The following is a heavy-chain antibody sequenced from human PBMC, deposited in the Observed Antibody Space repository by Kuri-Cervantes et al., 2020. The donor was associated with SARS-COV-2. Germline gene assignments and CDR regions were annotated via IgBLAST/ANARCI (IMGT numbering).Heavy chain of an antibody. D-gene: IGHD5-12*01. Sequence: GESLKISCEASGFIFSDYAIDWVRQAPGKGLEWVAIISYDGRNTKFADSVKGRFTISRDNSKNVVYLQMNSLRIEDRAEYFCARDAVGPHIVSMIGYNWFDPWGQGTLVTVSS. J-gene: IGHJ5*02. CDR2: ISYDGRNT. V-gene: IGHV3-30*14. CDR3: ARDAVGPHIVSMIGYNWFDP. CDR1: GFIFSDYA.